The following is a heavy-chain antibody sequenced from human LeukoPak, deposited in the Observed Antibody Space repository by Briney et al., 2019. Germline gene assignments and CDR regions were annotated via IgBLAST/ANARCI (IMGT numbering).Heavy chain of an antibody. Sequence: GGSLRLSCAASGFTFSSYGMHWVRQAPGKGLEWVAVISYDGSKKYYADSVKGRFTISRDNSKSTLYLQMNSLRAEDTTVYYCAKDSATETTHYYDGMDVWGQGTTVTVSS. D-gene: IGHD4-17*01. V-gene: IGHV3-30*18. J-gene: IGHJ6*02. CDR2: ISYDGSKK. CDR1: GFTFSSYG. CDR3: AKDSATETTHYYDGMDV.